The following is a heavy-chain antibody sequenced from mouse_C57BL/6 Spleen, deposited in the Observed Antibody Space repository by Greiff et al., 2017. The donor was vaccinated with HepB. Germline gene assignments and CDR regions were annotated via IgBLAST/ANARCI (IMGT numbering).Heavy chain of an antibody. CDR1: GYTFTSYW. Sequence: QVQLQQSGAELVKPGASVKLSCKASGYTFTSYWMQWVKQRPGQGLEWIGEIDPSDSYTNYNQKFKGKATLTVDTSSSTAYMQLSSLTSEDSAVYYCTRFYYEGYAMDYWGQGTSVTVSS. V-gene: IGHV1-50*01. J-gene: IGHJ4*01. D-gene: IGHD2-4*01. CDR3: TRFYYEGYAMDY. CDR2: IDPSDSYT.